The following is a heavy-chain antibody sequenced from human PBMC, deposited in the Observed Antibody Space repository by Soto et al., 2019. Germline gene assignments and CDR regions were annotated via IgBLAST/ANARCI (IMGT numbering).Heavy chain of an antibody. V-gene: IGHV3-23*01. CDR1: GFTFSSYA. J-gene: IGHJ3*02. CDR3: AKDLTPSYDSSGYRPPDAFDI. Sequence: GGSLRLSCAASGFTFSSYAMSWVRQAPGKGLEWVSAISGSGGSTYYADSVKGRFTISRDNSKNTLYLQMNSLRAEDTAVYYCAKDLTPSYDSSGYRPPDAFDIWGQGTMVTVSS. D-gene: IGHD3-22*01. CDR2: ISGSGGST.